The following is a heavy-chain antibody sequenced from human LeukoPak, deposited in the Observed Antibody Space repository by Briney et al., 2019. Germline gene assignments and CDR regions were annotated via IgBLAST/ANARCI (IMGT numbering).Heavy chain of an antibody. D-gene: IGHD3-22*01. CDR2: ISYDGSDK. CDR3: ARDSNYDSSGYYYYDAFDI. J-gene: IGHJ3*02. V-gene: IGHV3-30*03. CDR1: GFTFSDYG. Sequence: SGGSLRLSCAASGFTFSDYGMHWVRQAPGKGLEWMAVISYDGSDKYYADSVKGRFTISRDNAKNSLYLQMNSLRAEDTAVYYCARDSNYDSSGYYYYDAFDIWGQGTMVTVSS.